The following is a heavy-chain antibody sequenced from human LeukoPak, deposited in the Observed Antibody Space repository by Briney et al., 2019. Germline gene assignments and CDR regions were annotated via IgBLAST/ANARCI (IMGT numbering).Heavy chain of an antibody. CDR2: IYYSGST. D-gene: IGHD3-9*01. CDR3: ARVRYDILTGFTAPYFDY. CDR1: GGSLSSYY. J-gene: IGHJ4*02. Sequence: SETLSLTCTVSGGSLSSYYWSWIRQPPGKGLEWIGYIYYSGSTNYNPSLKSRVTISVDTSKNQFSLKLSSVTAADTAVYYCARVRYDILTGFTAPYFDYWGQGTLVTVSS. V-gene: IGHV4-59*01.